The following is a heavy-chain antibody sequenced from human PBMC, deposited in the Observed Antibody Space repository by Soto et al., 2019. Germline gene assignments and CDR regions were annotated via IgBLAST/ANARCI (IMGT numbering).Heavy chain of an antibody. Sequence: PVGSLRLSCSASGFKFSETYMSWIRQAPGKGLEWLSYISSSGSTFFYADSVKGRFTVSRDNARNSVYLQMNSLRAEDTAVYYCAREGSYNYVWGNKHWGQGTLVTVSS. CDR3: AREGSYNYVWGNKH. V-gene: IGHV3-11*01. J-gene: IGHJ4*02. CDR1: GFKFSETY. D-gene: IGHD3-16*01. CDR2: ISSSGSTF.